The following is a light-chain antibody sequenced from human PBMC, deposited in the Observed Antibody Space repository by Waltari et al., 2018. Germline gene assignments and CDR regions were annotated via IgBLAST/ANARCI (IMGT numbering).Light chain of an antibody. J-gene: IGKJ4*01. CDR2: WAS. CDR1: QSVFHTNNKNY. Sequence: DIVLTQSPDSLAVSLGERATISCRSSQSVFHTNNKNYLAWYQQKPGQPPRLLFYWASTRESGVPYRFSGSGSGTDFTLAISSLQAEDVATYFCQQYYSSPLTFGGGTKVEFK. CDR3: QQYYSSPLT. V-gene: IGKV4-1*01.